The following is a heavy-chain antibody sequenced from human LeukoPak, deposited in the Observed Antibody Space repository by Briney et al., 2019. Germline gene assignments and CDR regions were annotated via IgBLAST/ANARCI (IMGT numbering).Heavy chain of an antibody. D-gene: IGHD5-18*01. CDR3: AGNVDTAMGSFDY. V-gene: IGHV4-39*07. CDR1: GGSISSSSHY. CDR2: IYYSGST. Sequence: SETLSLTCTVSGGSISSSSHYWGWIRQPPGKGLEWIGNIYYSGSTYYNPSLKSRVTMSVDTSKNQFSLKLSSVTAADTAVYYCAGNVDTAMGSFDYWGQGTLVTVSS. J-gene: IGHJ4*02.